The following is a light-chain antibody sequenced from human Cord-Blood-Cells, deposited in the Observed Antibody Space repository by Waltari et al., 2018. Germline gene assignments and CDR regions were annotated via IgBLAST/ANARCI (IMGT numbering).Light chain of an antibody. CDR2: EGS. V-gene: IGLV2-23*01. J-gene: IGLJ3*02. Sequence: QSALNQSASVSGSPGQSITISCTGTSSDVGSYNLVSWYQQHPGKAPKLMICEGSKRPSVVSNRFSGSKSCNTASLTISGLQAEDEADYYCCSYAGSSTWVFGGGTKLTVL. CDR1: SSDVGSYNL. CDR3: CSYAGSSTWV.